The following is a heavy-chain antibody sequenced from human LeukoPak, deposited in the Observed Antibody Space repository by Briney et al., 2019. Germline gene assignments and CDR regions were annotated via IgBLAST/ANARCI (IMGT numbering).Heavy chain of an antibody. J-gene: IGHJ4*02. CDR2: IYYSGST. V-gene: IGHV4-59*01. D-gene: IGHD3-16*01. Sequence: SETLSLTCTVSGGSISSYYWSWIRQPPGKGLEWIGYIYYSGSTNYSPSLKSRVTISVDTSKNQFSLKLSSVTAADTAVYYCARVGGTRLDDFDYWGQGTLVTVSS. CDR1: GGSISSYY. CDR3: ARVGGTRLDDFDY.